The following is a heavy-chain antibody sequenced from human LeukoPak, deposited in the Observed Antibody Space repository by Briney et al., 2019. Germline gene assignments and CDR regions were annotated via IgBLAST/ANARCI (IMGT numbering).Heavy chain of an antibody. CDR1: GFTAGTNY. J-gene: IGHJ4*02. V-gene: IGHV3-21*01. D-gene: IGHD6-13*01. Sequence: GGSLRLSCAASGFTAGTNYMTWVRQAPGKGLEWVSSISSSSSYIYYADSVKGRFTISRDNAKNSLYLQMNSLRAEDTAVYYCARDSYSSSHDYWGQGTLVTVSS. CDR3: ARDSYSSSHDY. CDR2: ISSSSSYI.